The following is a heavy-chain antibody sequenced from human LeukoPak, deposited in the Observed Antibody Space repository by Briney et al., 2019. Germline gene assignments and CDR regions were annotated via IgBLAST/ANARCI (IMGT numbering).Heavy chain of an antibody. Sequence: ASVKVSCKVSGYTLTELSMHWVRQAPGKGLEWMGGFDPEDGETIYAQKFQGRVTMTEDTSTDTAYMELSSLRSEDTAVYYCATVRITIFGVVPEYYFDYWGQGTLVTVSS. D-gene: IGHD3-3*01. CDR2: FDPEDGET. CDR1: GYTLTELS. V-gene: IGHV1-24*01. CDR3: ATVRITIFGVVPEYYFDY. J-gene: IGHJ4*02.